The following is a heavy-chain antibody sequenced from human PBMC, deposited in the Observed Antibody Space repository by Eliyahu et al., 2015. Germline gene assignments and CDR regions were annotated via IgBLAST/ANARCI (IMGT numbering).Heavy chain of an antibody. V-gene: IGHV4-59*01. J-gene: IGHJ5*02. Sequence: QVQLQESGPGLVKPSETLSLTXTVSGXPITSDFWXWLRQPPGKGLEWIGYIYYSGSTNYNPSLKSRVTMSVDTSKNQFSLKLTSVTAADTAVYYCAREGGSSLNWLDPWGQGTLVTVSS. D-gene: IGHD1-26*01. CDR3: AREGGSSLNWLDP. CDR2: IYYSGST. CDR1: GXPITSDF.